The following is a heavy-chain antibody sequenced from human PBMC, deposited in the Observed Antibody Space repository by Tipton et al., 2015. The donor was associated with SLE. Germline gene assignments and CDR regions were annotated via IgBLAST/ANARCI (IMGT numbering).Heavy chain of an antibody. Sequence: TLSLTCNVSGGSITRSTYNWGWIRQPPGKGLEWIGSLSHSGKTSYNPSLKSRVAISLDTSKNQFFLKLTSVTAADTAVFYCAKHVLGGFHFDAWGQGMLVTVSS. V-gene: IGHV4-39*07. CDR1: GGSITRSTYN. J-gene: IGHJ4*02. D-gene: IGHD3-10*02. CDR2: LSHSGKT. CDR3: AKHVLGGFHFDA.